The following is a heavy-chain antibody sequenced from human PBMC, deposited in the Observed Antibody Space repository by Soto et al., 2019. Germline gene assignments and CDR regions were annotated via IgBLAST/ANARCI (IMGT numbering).Heavy chain of an antibody. CDR1: GFTFSSYG. J-gene: IGHJ3*02. Sequence: QVQLVESGGGVVQPGRSLRLSCAASGFTFSSYGMHWVRQAPGKGLEWVAVIWYDGSNKYYADSVKGRFTISRDNSKSTLYLQMNSLRAEDTAVYYCARGGSSGWYHGAFDIWGQGTMVTVSS. CDR2: IWYDGSNK. V-gene: IGHV3-33*01. D-gene: IGHD6-19*01. CDR3: ARGGSSGWYHGAFDI.